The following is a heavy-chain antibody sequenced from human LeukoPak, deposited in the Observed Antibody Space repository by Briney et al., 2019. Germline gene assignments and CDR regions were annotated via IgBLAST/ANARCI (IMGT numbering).Heavy chain of an antibody. CDR3: ARDGGITGPFLDAFDI. CDR1: GFTFSSYA. CDR2: ISYDGSNK. D-gene: IGHD1-20*01. V-gene: IGHV3-30-3*01. Sequence: GGSLRLSCAASGFTFSSYAMHWVRQAPGKGLEWVAVISYDGSNKYYADSVKGRFTISRDNSKNTLYLQMNSLRAEDTAVYCCARDGGITGPFLDAFDIWGLGTMVTVSS. J-gene: IGHJ3*02.